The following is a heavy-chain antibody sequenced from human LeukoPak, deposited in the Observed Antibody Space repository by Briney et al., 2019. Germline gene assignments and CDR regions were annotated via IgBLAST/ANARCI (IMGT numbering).Heavy chain of an antibody. CDR2: IQYDGNTI. CDR3: AKDRCSNGIGCYYYYMDV. D-gene: IGHD2-8*01. J-gene: IGHJ6*03. CDR1: GFTFSNFA. Sequence: PGRSLRLSCAASGFTFSNFAMHWVRQTPGKGLEWVAFIQYDGNTIFYADSVKGRLTISRDSSKNILYLQMNSLRAEDTAVYYCAKDRCSNGIGCYYYYMDVWGKGTTVTISS. V-gene: IGHV3-30-3*01.